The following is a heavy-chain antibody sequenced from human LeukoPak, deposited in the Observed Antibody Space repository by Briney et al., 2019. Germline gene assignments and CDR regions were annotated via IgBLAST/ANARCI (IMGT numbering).Heavy chain of an antibody. D-gene: IGHD6-13*01. V-gene: IGHV3-30*18. CDR3: AKDGRVAAAAYYFDY. CDR1: GFTFSSHG. Sequence: GGSLRLSCAASGFTFSSHGMHWVRQAPGKGLEWVAVIANDGRDKKYADSVKGRFTISRGNSKNTLYLQMNSLRPEDTAVYYCAKDGRVAAAAYYFDYWGQGTLATVSS. CDR2: IANDGRDK. J-gene: IGHJ4*02.